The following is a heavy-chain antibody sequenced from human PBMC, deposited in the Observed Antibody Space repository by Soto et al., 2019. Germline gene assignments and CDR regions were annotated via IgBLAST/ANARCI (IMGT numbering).Heavy chain of an antibody. CDR2: IIPIIAMT. CDR3: ARSKPGDYFDC. D-gene: IGHD3-10*01. V-gene: IGHV1-69*02. J-gene: IGHJ4*02. Sequence: QVQLVQSGAEVKRPGYSVKVSCKASGGTFSGYTLSWVRQAPGQGLEWMGTIIPIIAMTNDAQKFQGRVTITADNSTSIVYMELSSLRSEDTAMYYCARSKPGDYFDCWGQGTQVTVSS. CDR1: GGTFSGYT.